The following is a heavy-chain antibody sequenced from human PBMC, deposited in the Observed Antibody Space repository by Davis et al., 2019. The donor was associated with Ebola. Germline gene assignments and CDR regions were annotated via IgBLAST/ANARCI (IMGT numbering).Heavy chain of an antibody. J-gene: IGHJ4*02. V-gene: IGHV3-48*04. CDR1: GFTFSSYT. CDR3: ARDYIVFDY. D-gene: IGHD5-12*01. Sequence: GESLKISCAASGFTFSSYTMNWVRQAPGKGLEWVSYISSSGSTIYYADSVKGRFTISRDNAKNSLYLQMNSLRAEDTAVYYCARDYIVFDYWGQGTLVTVSS. CDR2: ISSSGSTI.